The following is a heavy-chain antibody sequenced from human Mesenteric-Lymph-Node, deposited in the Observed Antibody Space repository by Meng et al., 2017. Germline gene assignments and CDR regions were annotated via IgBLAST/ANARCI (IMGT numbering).Heavy chain of an antibody. V-gene: IGHV4-39*07. Sequence: SETLSLTCTVSGDSISDSNFYWGWIRQPPGKGLEWIGSVYYSGTTYYNPSLQSRVTISVDTSRSQFSLNLSSVTAADTAVYYCARELMSYYYYYGMDVWGQGTTVTVSS. CDR2: VYYSGTT. CDR1: GDSISDSNFY. J-gene: IGHJ6*02. CDR3: ARELMSYYYYYGMDV. D-gene: IGHD2-8*01.